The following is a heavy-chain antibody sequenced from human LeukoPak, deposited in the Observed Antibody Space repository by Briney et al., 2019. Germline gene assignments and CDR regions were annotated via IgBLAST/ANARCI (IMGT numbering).Heavy chain of an antibody. J-gene: IGHJ5*02. CDR3: ARGLAKLWFGPRRNWFDP. V-gene: IGHV4-34*01. CDR2: INHSGST. CDR1: GGSFSGYY. Sequence: SETLSLTCAVYGGSFSGYYWSWIRQPPGKGLEWIGEINHSGSTNYNPSLKSRVTISVDTSKNQFPLKLSSVTAADTAVYYCARGLAKLWFGPRRNWFDPWGQGTLVTVSS. D-gene: IGHD3-10*01.